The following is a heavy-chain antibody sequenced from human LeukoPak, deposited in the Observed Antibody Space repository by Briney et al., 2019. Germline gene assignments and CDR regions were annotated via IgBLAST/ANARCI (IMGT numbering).Heavy chain of an antibody. CDR3: ARHNIGKGGSYQSNFDY. V-gene: IGHV4-39*01. J-gene: IGHJ4*02. Sequence: SETLSLTCTVSGGSISSSSYYWGWIRQPPGKGLEWIGSIYYSGSTYYNPSLKSRVTISVDTSKNQFSLKLSSVTAADTAVYYCARHNIGKGGSYQSNFDYWGQGTLVTVSS. CDR1: GGSISSSSYY. CDR2: IYYSGST. D-gene: IGHD1-26*01.